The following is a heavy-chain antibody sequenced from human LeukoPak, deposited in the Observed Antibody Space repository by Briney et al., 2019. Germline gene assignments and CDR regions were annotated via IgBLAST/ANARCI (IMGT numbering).Heavy chain of an antibody. D-gene: IGHD1-26*01. Sequence: GGSLRLSCAASGFTFSSYWMSWVRQAPGKGLEWVANIKQDGSEKYYVDSVKGRFTISRDNAKNSLYLQMNSLRAEDTAVYYCARKGGATTYGYYYYYVDVWGKGTTVTISS. J-gene: IGHJ6*03. V-gene: IGHV3-7*01. CDR1: GFTFSSYW. CDR2: IKQDGSEK. CDR3: ARKGGATTYGYYYYYVDV.